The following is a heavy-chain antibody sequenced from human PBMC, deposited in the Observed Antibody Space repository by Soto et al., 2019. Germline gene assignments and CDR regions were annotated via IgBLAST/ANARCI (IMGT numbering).Heavy chain of an antibody. CDR3: ARGRRSNYGSGSYSYYYYYYMDV. D-gene: IGHD3-10*01. CDR1: GGSFSGYY. CDR2: INHSGST. J-gene: IGHJ6*03. Sequence: QVQLQQWGAGLLKPSETLSLTCAVYGGSFSGYYWSWMRQPPGKGLEWIGEINHSGSTNYNPSLKSRVTISVDTFKNQFSLKLSSVTAADTAVYYCARGRRSNYGSGSYSYYYYYYMDVWGKGTTVTVS. V-gene: IGHV4-34*01.